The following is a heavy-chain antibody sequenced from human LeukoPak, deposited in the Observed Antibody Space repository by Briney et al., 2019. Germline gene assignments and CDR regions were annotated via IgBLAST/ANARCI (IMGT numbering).Heavy chain of an antibody. Sequence: ASVKVSCKASGYTFTCYDINWVRQATGQGLEWMGWMNPNSSNTGYAQKFQGRVTMTRNTSISTAYMELSSLRSEDTAVYYCAREGLYGLAFDIWGQGTMVTVSS. CDR3: AREGLYGLAFDI. CDR2: MNPNSSNT. CDR1: GYTFTCYD. D-gene: IGHD2-8*01. V-gene: IGHV1-8*01. J-gene: IGHJ3*02.